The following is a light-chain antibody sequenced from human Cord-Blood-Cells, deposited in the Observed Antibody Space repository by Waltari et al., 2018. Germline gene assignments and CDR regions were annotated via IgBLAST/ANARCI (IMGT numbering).Light chain of an antibody. CDR2: DAS. CDR3: KQYDNLPPS. Sequence: DIQMTQSPSSLSASVGDRVTINCQASQDISNNLNWYQQKPGKAPKLLIYDASYLETGVTSRFSGSGSGTDLTCTISSEQPEDIATYYCKQYDNLPPSFGKGTKLEIK. V-gene: IGKV1-33*01. CDR1: QDISNN. J-gene: IGKJ2*03.